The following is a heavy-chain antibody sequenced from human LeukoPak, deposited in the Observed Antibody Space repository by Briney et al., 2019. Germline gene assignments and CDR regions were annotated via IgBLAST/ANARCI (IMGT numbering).Heavy chain of an antibody. D-gene: IGHD1-1*01. V-gene: IGHV4-59*01. CDR1: GVSSNYYY. J-gene: IGHJ5*02. CDR2: IYYTGST. CDR3: ARARTGFDL. Sequence: SETLSLTCTVSGVSSNYYYWSWIRQPPGKGLEWIGYIYYTGSTNYNPSLKSRVTISVDTSKNQLSLKLSSVTAADSAVYYCARARTGFDLWGQGALVTVSS.